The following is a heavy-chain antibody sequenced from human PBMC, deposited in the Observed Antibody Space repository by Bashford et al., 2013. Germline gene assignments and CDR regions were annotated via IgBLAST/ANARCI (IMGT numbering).Heavy chain of an antibody. V-gene: IGHV5-51*01. Sequence: GESLKISCKGSGYSFTSYWIGLGAPDARERAWSGWGVIYPGDSDTRYSPSFQGQVTISADKSISTAYLQWSSLKASDTAMYYCARHREKWDSGSYYVFDYWGQGTLVTVSS. CDR3: ARHREKWDSGSYYVFDY. D-gene: IGHD1-26*01. CDR1: GYSFTSYW. J-gene: IGHJ4*02. CDR2: IYPGDSDT.